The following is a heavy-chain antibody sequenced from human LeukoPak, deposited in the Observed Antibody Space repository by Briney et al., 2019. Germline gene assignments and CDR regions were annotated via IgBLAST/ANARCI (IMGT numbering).Heavy chain of an antibody. D-gene: IGHD2-2*01. V-gene: IGHV1-18*01. CDR1: GYTFTSYG. J-gene: IGHJ4*02. CDR3: ARGSPPYIVVVPAAAVDY. CDR2: ISAYNGNT. Sequence: ASVKVSCKASGYTFTSYGISWVRQAPGQGLEWMGWISAYNGNTNYAQKLQGRVTMTTDTSTSTAYMELRSLRSDDTAVYYCARGSPPYIVVVPAAAVDYWGQGTLVTVSS.